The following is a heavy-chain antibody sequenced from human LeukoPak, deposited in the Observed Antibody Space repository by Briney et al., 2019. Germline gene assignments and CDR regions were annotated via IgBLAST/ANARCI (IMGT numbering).Heavy chain of an antibody. D-gene: IGHD3-16*02. Sequence: PGGSLRLSCAASGFTFSSYAMSWVRQAPGKGLEWVSVISGSGGSTYYADSVKGRFTISRDNSKNTLYLQMNSLRAEDTAVYYCAKDGIVGGVIVPNDYWAREPWSPSPQ. J-gene: IGHJ4*02. CDR1: GFTFSSYA. V-gene: IGHV3-23*01. CDR2: ISGSGGST. CDR3: AKDGIVGGVIVPNDY.